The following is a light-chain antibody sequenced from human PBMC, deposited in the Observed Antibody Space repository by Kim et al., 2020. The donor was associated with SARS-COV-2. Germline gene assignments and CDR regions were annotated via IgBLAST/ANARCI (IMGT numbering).Light chain of an antibody. CDR2: GNN. CDR3: LSYDSSLSGWV. V-gene: IGLV1-40*01. J-gene: IGLJ3*02. CDR1: NSNIGAGYD. Sequence: QSVLTQPPSVSGAPGQRVTISCTGTNSNIGAGYDVHWYQQLPGTAPKLLIHGNNNRPSGVPDRFSGSKSHTSASLAITGLQADDEADYYCLSYDSSLSGWVFGGGTKVTVL.